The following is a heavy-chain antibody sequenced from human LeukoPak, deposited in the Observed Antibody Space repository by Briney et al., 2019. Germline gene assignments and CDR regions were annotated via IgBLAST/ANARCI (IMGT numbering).Heavy chain of an antibody. CDR2: INQHGSEK. CDR1: GFTFSSYW. D-gene: IGHD6-13*01. V-gene: IGHV3-7*01. Sequence: PGGSLRLSCAASGFTFSSYWMSWVRQARGKGLEWVTNINQHGSEKYYVDAVKGRFTISRDNAKNSLYLQMNSLRAEDTAVYYCARRYSRFDYWGQGSLVTVSS. J-gene: IGHJ4*02. CDR3: ARRYSRFDY.